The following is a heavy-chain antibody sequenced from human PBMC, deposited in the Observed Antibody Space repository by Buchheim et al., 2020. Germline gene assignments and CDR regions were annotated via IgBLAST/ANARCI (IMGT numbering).Heavy chain of an antibody. CDR3: ARGNSAYDFDY. D-gene: IGHD5-12*01. CDR2: IDWDDDK. Sequence: QVTLKESGPALVKPTQTLTLTCTFSGFSLSTSGMRVNWIRQPPGKALEWLARIDWDDDKFYSTSLKTRPTISKDTSKNQVVLTMTNMDPLDTATYYCARGNSAYDFDYWGQGTL. V-gene: IGHV2-70*04. CDR1: GFSLSTSGMR. J-gene: IGHJ4*02.